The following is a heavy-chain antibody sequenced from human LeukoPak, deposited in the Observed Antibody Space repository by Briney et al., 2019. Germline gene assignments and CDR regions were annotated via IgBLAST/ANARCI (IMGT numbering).Heavy chain of an antibody. Sequence: GASVKVSCKASGYTFSGYYMHWVRQAPGQGLEWMGCINPSGGSTSYAQKFQGRLTMTREMSTSTAYMELSSLRSEDTAVYYCARGLTRVRGPHHSPASYWGQGTLVTLSS. CDR3: ARGLTRVRGPHHSPASY. CDR1: GYTFSGYY. CDR2: INPSGGST. D-gene: IGHD3-10*01. J-gene: IGHJ4*02. V-gene: IGHV1-46*01.